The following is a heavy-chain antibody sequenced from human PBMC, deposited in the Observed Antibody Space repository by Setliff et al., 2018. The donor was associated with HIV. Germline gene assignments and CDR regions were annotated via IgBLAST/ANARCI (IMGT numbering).Heavy chain of an antibody. J-gene: IGHJ6*03. CDR3: ASTSMGMTRKPIWYYHMDV. D-gene: IGHD7-27*01. CDR2: VYSTGST. CDR1: GYSINTAYY. V-gene: IGHV4-59*13. Sequence: SETLSLTCSVSGYSINTAYYWGWIRQSPGKGLEWIGYVYSTGSTKYNPSLKSRATMSDDTSKNQISLTLTSVSAADTAVYYCASTSMGMTRKPIWYYHMDVWGHGITVTVSS.